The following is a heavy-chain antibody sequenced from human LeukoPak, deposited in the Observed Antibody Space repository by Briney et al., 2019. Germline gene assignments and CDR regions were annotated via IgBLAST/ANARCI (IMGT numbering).Heavy chain of an antibody. V-gene: IGHV4-30-4*08. CDR3: ARSPSGWYKDNWFDP. Sequence: SETLSLTCTVSLGSISSGDYYWSWIRQPPGKGLEWIRYIYYSGSTYHNPSLKSRVTISVDTSNNQFSLNLSSVTAADTAVYYCARSPSGWYKDNWFDPCGQGTLVTVSS. D-gene: IGHD6-19*01. CDR2: IYYSGST. CDR1: LGSISSGDYY. J-gene: IGHJ5*02.